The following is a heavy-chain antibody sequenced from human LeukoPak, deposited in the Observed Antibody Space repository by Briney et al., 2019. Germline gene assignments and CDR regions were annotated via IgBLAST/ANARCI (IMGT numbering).Heavy chain of an antibody. Sequence: PGRSLRLSCAASGFTFSSYSMNWVRQAPGKGLEWVSYISSSGSTIYYADSVKGRFTISRDNAKNSLYLQMNSLRAEDTAVYYCARKGVDFYYGSGSYPLDYWGQGTLVTVSS. CDR1: GFTFSSYS. D-gene: IGHD3-10*01. CDR2: ISSSGSTI. CDR3: ARKGVDFYYGSGSYPLDY. V-gene: IGHV3-48*04. J-gene: IGHJ4*02.